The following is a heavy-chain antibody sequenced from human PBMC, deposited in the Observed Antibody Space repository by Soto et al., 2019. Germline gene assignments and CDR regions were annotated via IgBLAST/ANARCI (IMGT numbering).Heavy chain of an antibody. J-gene: IGHJ4*01. CDR1: GGSISSSSYY. D-gene: IGHD1-26*01. V-gene: IGHV4-39*01. CDR2: IYDSGST. Sequence: QLQLQESGPGLVKPSETLSLTCTVSGGSISSSSYYWGWIRQPPGKGLEWIGSIYDSGSTYYNPSLKIQFTMSVDTSKNQFALNLSSVAAADTAVYYCARRESSPQDRYCGHGTLVTVSS. CDR3: ARRESSPQDRY.